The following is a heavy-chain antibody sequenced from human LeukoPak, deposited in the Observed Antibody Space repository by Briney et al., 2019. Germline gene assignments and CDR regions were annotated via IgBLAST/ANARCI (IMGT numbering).Heavy chain of an antibody. D-gene: IGHD1-26*01. CDR1: GDSFSSGSYY. Sequence: PSETLSLTCTVPGDSFSSGSYYWSWIRQPPGKGLEWIGYFYYSGTTTGTTNYNPSLQSRVTISGDTSKNQFSLRLTSVTAADTAVYYCARGGSEWDRALWIWGQGTLVTVS. CDR2: FYYSGTTTGTT. V-gene: IGHV4-61*01. J-gene: IGHJ3*02. CDR3: ARGGSEWDRALWI.